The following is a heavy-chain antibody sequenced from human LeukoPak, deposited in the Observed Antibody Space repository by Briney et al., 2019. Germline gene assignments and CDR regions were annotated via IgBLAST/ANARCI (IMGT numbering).Heavy chain of an antibody. D-gene: IGHD1-26*01. J-gene: IGHJ4*02. CDR3: AKGQGVVGATTRGYFDY. CDR2: VSGSGGST. CDR1: GFTFAGHA. V-gene: IGHV3-23*01. Sequence: PGGSLRLSCAASGFTFAGHAMSWVRQAPGKGLEWVSTVSGSGGSTYYADSVKGRFTISRDNSKNILYLQMNSLRADDTAVYYCAKGQGVVGATTRGYFDYWGQGTLVIVSS.